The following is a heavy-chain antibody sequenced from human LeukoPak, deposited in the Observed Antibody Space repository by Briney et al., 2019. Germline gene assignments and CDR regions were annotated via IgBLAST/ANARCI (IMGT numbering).Heavy chain of an antibody. J-gene: IGHJ3*02. V-gene: IGHV4-59*08. CDR2: IHHSGSP. CDR1: GFTFSNAW. D-gene: IGHD3-22*01. CDR3: VGTKQWLSFDM. Sequence: GSLRLSCAASGFTFSNAWMSWIRQPPGKGLEWIGYIHHSGSPNYYPSLMSRVTMSVDTSKNQFSLKLNSVTAADTAVYYCVGTKQWLSFDMWGQGTTVTVSS.